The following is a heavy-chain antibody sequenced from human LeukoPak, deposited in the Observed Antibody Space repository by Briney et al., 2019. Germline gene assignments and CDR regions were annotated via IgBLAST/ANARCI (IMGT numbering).Heavy chain of an antibody. Sequence: GRSLRLSWAAAGFTFNNHAMHWVRHAPGKGLGWVAVISYHGGDKFYADSVKGRFTISRDNSKNTLDLQRNSLGGEDTAVYYCARDLQGLPDYWGQGSLVTVSS. D-gene: IGHD6-19*01. CDR1: GFTFNNHA. J-gene: IGHJ4*02. CDR2: ISYHGGDK. V-gene: IGHV3-30*04. CDR3: ARDLQGLPDY.